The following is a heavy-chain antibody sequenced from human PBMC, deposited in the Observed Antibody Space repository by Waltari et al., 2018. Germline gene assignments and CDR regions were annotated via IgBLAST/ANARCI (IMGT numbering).Heavy chain of an antibody. J-gene: IGHJ4*02. Sequence: QVQLVESGGGVVQPGRSLRLSCAASGFPFRRVGMHWVRQAPGKGLEWVAVIWHDGSNEYYVDSVKGRFTISRDNSKNTLYLQMNSLRAEDSAVYYCASQSTTLFDYWGQGTLVTVSS. CDR2: IWHDGSNE. V-gene: IGHV3-33*01. D-gene: IGHD2-15*01. CDR3: ASQSTTLFDY. CDR1: GFPFRRVG.